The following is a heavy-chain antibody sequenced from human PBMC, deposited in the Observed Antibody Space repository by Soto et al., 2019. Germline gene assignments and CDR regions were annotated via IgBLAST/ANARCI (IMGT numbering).Heavy chain of an antibody. J-gene: IGHJ6*02. CDR2: ISWNSGSI. D-gene: IGHD2-21*02. Sequence: SLRLSCAASGFTFDDYAMHWVRQAPGKGLEWVSGISWNSGSIGYADSVKGRFTISRDNAKNSLYLQMNSLRAEDTALYYCAKDRGDYYYYYYGMDVWGQGTTVTVSS. CDR1: GFTFDDYA. CDR3: AKDRGDYYYYYYGMDV. V-gene: IGHV3-9*01.